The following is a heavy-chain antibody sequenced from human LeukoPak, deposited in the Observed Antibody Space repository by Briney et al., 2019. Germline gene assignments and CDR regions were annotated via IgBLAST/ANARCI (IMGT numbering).Heavy chain of an antibody. CDR3: ARERLQNYNWFDP. CDR2: INPNSGGT. V-gene: IGHV1-2*02. D-gene: IGHD4-11*01. CDR1: GYTFTGYY. J-gene: IGHJ5*02. Sequence: GASVKVSCKASGYTFTGYYMHWVQQAPGQGLEWMGWINPNSGGTNYAQKFQGRVTMTRDTSISTAYMELSRLRSDDTAVYYCARERLQNYNWFDPWGQGTLVTVSS.